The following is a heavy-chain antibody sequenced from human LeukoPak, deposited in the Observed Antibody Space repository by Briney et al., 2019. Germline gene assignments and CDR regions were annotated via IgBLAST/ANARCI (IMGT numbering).Heavy chain of an antibody. D-gene: IGHD6-19*01. CDR3: ARALGLNDWQWLGYY. CDR2: IYGNSGST. J-gene: IGHJ4*02. V-gene: IGHV1-2*02. Sequence: GASVKVSCKASGYTFTAYYIHWVRKAPEQGLEWMGWIYGNSGSTKYAQKFQGRVTMTRDTSISTAYMELSRLRSDDTAIYYCARALGLNDWQWLGYYWGQEPWSPSPQ. CDR1: GYTFTAYY.